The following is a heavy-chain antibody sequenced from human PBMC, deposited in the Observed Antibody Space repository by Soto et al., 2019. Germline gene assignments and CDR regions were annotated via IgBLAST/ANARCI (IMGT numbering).Heavy chain of an antibody. J-gene: IGHJ4*02. Sequence: GGSLRLSCAASGFTFSSYWMHWVRQAPGKGLVWVSRISSDGSTTTYADSAKGRFTISRDNAKKTLYLQMDSLGAEDTAVYYCARPTTNHYASGSYYQWGQGTLVTVFS. V-gene: IGHV3-74*01. CDR2: ISSDGSTT. D-gene: IGHD3-10*01. CDR3: ARPTTNHYASGSYYQ. CDR1: GFTFSSYW.